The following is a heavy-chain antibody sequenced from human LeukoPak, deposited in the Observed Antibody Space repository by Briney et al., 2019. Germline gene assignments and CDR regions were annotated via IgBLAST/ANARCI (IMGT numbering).Heavy chain of an antibody. V-gene: IGHV4-39*07. CDR3: ASGGAAAAYYYYMDV. CDR2: IYYSGST. Sequence: PSETLSLTCTVSGGSISSSSYYWGWIRQPPGKGLEWIGSIYYSGSTYYNPSLKSRVTISVDTSKNQFSLNLSSVTAADTAVYYCASGGAAAAYYYYMDVWGKGTTVTVSS. CDR1: GGSISSSSYY. D-gene: IGHD1-1*01. J-gene: IGHJ6*03.